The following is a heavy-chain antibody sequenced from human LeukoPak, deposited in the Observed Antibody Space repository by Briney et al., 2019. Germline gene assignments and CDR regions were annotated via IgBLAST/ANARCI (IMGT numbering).Heavy chain of an antibody. CDR3: ATSLGVQWLPHKGDY. D-gene: IGHD6-19*01. CDR1: GGSTTGYF. CDR2: VFYSGGT. V-gene: IGHV4-59*08. J-gene: IGHJ4*02. Sequence: SETLSLTCTVSGGSTTGYFWSWIRQPPGKGLEWIGYVFYSGGTLYNPSLQSRVTVSVDTSKTQFSLKLTSVTAADTAVYYCATSLGVQWLPHKGDYWGQGTLVTVSS.